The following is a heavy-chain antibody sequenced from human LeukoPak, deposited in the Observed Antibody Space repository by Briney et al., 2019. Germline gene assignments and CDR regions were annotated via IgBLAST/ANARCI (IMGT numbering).Heavy chain of an antibody. V-gene: IGHV3-15*01. CDR1: GSTFSDAW. D-gene: IGHD3-22*01. CDR2: TKGKTDGGTT. J-gene: IGHJ5*02. Sequence: GGSLRLSCAASGSTFSDAWMSWVRQAPGKGLEWVGRTKGKTDGGTTDYAAPVKGRFTISRDDSKSTLYLQMNSLKTEDTAVYYCTTFWPVHSSGFETWGQGTLVTVSS. CDR3: TTFWPVHSSGFET.